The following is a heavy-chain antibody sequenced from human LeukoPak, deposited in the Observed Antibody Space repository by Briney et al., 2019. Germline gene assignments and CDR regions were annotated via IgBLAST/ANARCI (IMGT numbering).Heavy chain of an antibody. Sequence: PSETLSLTCTVSGGSISSSSYYWGWIRQPPGKGLEWIGSIYYSGSTYYNPSLKSRVTISVDTSKNQFSLKLSSVTAADTAVYYCARQGVIADFDYWGQGTLVTASS. D-gene: IGHD3-16*02. V-gene: IGHV4-39*01. J-gene: IGHJ4*02. CDR3: ARQGVIADFDY. CDR2: IYYSGST. CDR1: GGSISSSSYY.